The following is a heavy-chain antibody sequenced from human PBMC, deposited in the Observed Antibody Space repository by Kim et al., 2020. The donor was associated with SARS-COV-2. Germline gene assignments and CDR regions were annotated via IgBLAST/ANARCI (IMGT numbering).Heavy chain of an antibody. CDR3: ARGRYSYGLGWFDP. CDR1: GFTFSSYS. D-gene: IGHD5-18*01. CDR2: ISSSSSTI. V-gene: IGHV3-48*02. J-gene: IGHJ5*02. Sequence: GGSLRLSCAASGFTFSSYSMNWVRQAPGKGLEWVSYISSSSSTIYYADSVKGRFTISRDNAKNSLYLQMNSLRDEDTVVYYCARGRYSYGLGWFDPWGQGTLVTVSS.